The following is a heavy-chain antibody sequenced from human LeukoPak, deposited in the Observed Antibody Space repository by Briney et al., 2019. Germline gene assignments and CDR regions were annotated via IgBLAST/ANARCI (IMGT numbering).Heavy chain of an antibody. CDR3: ARSGARGVITPFYYYYYMDV. Sequence: GGSLRLSCAASEFSVSSNYMTWVRQAPGKGLEWVSVIHSDGTTYYADSVRGRFTISRDNAKNSLYLQMNSLRAEDTAVYYCARSGARGVITPFYYYYYMDVWGKGTTVTVSS. D-gene: IGHD3-10*01. V-gene: IGHV3-53*01. J-gene: IGHJ6*03. CDR1: EFSVSSNY. CDR2: IHSDGTT.